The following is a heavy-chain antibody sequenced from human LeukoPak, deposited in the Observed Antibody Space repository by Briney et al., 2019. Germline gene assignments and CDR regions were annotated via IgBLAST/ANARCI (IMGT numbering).Heavy chain of an antibody. CDR2: INPNSGGT. V-gene: IGHV1-2*02. CDR1: GYTFTGYY. CDR3: ARGGGYCSSTSCYLGWFDP. D-gene: IGHD2-2*03. J-gene: IGHJ5*02. Sequence: ASVKVSCKASGYTFTGYYMHWVRQAPGQGLEWMGWINPNSGGTNYAQKFQGRVTMTRDTSISTANMALSRLRSDDTAVYYCARGGGYCSSTSCYLGWFDPWGEGTLVTVSS.